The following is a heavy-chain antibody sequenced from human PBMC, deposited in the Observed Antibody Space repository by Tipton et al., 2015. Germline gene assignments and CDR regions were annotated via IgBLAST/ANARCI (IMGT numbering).Heavy chain of an antibody. V-gene: IGHV3-53*01. CDR3: ATLVGAPRGYYYYDMDV. CDR2: IYSGGSP. J-gene: IGHJ6*02. Sequence: SLRLSCTASGFNVSTHYMSWVRQAPGKGLEWVSIIYSGGSPFYADSVNGRFTISRDNSKNTLYLQMNSLRDEDTAVYYCATLVGAPRGYYYYDMDVWGQGTTVTVS. CDR1: GFNVSTHY. D-gene: IGHD1-26*01.